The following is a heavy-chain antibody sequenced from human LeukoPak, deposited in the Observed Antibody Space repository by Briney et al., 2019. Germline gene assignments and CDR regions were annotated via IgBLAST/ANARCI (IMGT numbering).Heavy chain of an antibody. D-gene: IGHD3-3*01. V-gene: IGHV3-30-3*01. Sequence: GGSLRLSCAASGFTFSSYAMHWVRQAPGKGLEWVAVISYDGSNKYYADSVKGRFTISRDNSKNTLYLQMNSLRAQDTAVYYCARDYWGYDFFYWYFDLWGRGTLVTVSS. J-gene: IGHJ2*01. CDR1: GFTFSSYA. CDR2: ISYDGSNK. CDR3: ARDYWGYDFFYWYFDL.